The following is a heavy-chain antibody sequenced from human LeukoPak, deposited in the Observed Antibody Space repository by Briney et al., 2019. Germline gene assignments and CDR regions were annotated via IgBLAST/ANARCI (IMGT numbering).Heavy chain of an antibody. Sequence: ASVNVSCQASGYTFPSYDTNWVRQATGQGLEWMGWMKSNSGNAGYAQKFQGRVTITMNTPISAAYMELSSLRAELTAVHYCARVYGTFDYWGQGTLVTVPS. V-gene: IGHV1-8*01. D-gene: IGHD2-8*01. CDR2: MKSNSGNA. J-gene: IGHJ4*02. CDR3: ARVYGTFDY. CDR1: GYTFPSYD.